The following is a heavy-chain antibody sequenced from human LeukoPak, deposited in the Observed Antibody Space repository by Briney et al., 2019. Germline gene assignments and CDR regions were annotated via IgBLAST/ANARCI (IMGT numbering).Heavy chain of an antibody. J-gene: IGHJ4*02. CDR3: ARDFHAVHFDS. V-gene: IGHV3-74*03. D-gene: IGHD2-8*01. CDR2: LRSDGTSA. CDR1: GFTFSSYW. Sequence: GGSLRLSCAASGFTFSSYWMSWVRQVSGKGLVCVARLRSDGTSAMYADSVKGRFTISRDNAKNTLFLQMNSLRVEDTAVYYRARDFHAVHFDSWGQGTLVAVSS.